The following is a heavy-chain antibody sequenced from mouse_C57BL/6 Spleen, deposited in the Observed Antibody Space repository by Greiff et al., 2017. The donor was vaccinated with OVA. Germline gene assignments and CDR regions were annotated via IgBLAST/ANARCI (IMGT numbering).Heavy chain of an antibody. CDR1: GYTFTSYW. D-gene: IGHD3-2*02. CDR3: ARPDSSGHDY. Sequence: QVQLKQPGAELVKPGASVKLSCKASGYTFTSYWMHWVKQRPGQGLEWIGMIHPNSGSTNYNEKFKSKATLTVDKSSSTAYMQLSSLTSEDSAVYYCARPDSSGHDYWGQGTTLTVSS. V-gene: IGHV1-64*01. CDR2: IHPNSGST. J-gene: IGHJ2*01.